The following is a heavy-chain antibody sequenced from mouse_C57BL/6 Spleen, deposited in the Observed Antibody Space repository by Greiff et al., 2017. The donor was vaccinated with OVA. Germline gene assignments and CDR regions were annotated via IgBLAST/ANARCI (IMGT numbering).Heavy chain of an antibody. Sequence: VKLMESGAELVKPGASVKISCKASGYAFSSYWMNWVKQRPGKGLEWIGQIYPGDGDTNYNGKFKGKATLTADKSSSTAYMQLSSLTSEDSAVYFCARSDGNYFDYWGQGTTLTVSS. D-gene: IGHD2-3*01. CDR1: GYAFSSYW. CDR3: ARSDGNYFDY. V-gene: IGHV1-80*01. CDR2: IYPGDGDT. J-gene: IGHJ2*01.